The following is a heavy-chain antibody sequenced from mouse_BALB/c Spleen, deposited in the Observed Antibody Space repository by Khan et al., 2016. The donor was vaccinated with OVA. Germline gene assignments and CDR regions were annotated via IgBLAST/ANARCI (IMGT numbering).Heavy chain of an antibody. CDR1: GFSLTNYG. CDR2: IWSGGIT. V-gene: IGHV2-2*02. CDR3: AKNRNGYFDY. Sequence: QVQLKQSGPGLVQPSQSLSITCTVSGFSLTNYGVHWVRQSPGKGLEWLGVIWSGGITDYNETFISRLSISKDISKSQVFFKMNRLQANDTAIYCCAKNRNGYFDYWGQGTTLTVSS. J-gene: IGHJ2*01. D-gene: IGHD1-1*02.